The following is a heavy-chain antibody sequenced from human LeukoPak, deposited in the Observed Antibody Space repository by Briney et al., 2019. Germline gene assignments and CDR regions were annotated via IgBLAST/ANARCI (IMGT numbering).Heavy chain of an antibody. J-gene: IGHJ4*02. CDR3: ARGRSGSGPTGY. CDR2: INHSGST. CDR1: GGSFSGYY. V-gene: IGHV4-34*01. Sequence: KPSETLSLTCAVYGGSFSGYYWSWIRQPPGKGLEWIGEINHSGSTNYNPSLKSRVTISVDTSKNQFSLKLSSVTAADTAVYYCARGRSGSGPTGYWGQGTLVTVSS. D-gene: IGHD3-10*01.